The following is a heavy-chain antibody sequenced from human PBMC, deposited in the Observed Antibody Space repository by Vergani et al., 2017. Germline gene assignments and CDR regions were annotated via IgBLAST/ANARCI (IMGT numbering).Heavy chain of an antibody. Sequence: EVQLVESGGGLVQPGGSLRLSCAASGFTFSSYEMNWVRQAQGKGLEWVSYISSSGSTIYYADSVKGRFNISRDNAKNSLYLHMNSLRADDTAVYYCARESFDTMVRENWFDHWGQGTLVTVSS. CDR1: GFTFSSYE. CDR2: ISSSGSTI. J-gene: IGHJ5*02. CDR3: ARESFDTMVRENWFDH. V-gene: IGHV3-48*03. D-gene: IGHD3-10*01.